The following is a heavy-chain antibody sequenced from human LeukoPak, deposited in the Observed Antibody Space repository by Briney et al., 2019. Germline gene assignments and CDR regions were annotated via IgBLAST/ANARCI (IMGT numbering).Heavy chain of an antibody. V-gene: IGHV1-18*01. J-gene: IGHJ4*02. CDR2: ISAYNGNT. D-gene: IGHD3-22*01. Sequence: GASVKVSCKASGYTFTNYGISWVRQAPGQGVEGMGWISAYNGNTYYTQNLQGRVTMTTDTSTSTAYMELRSLRSDDTAVYYCARDRYYFDSSDYYFFDYWGQGTLVTVSS. CDR3: ARDRYYFDSSDYYFFDY. CDR1: GYTFTNYG.